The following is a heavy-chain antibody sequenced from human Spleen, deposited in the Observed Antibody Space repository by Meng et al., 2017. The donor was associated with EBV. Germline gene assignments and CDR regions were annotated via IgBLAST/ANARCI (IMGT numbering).Heavy chain of an antibody. CDR3: ARQWVGDTLGFYDS. CDR2: VYDSGHT. J-gene: IGHJ4*02. V-gene: IGHV4-39*01. Sequence: QVQLKGSGPGLVKLSETLHLPCTVLGGSISGSSYDWGWIRQTPERGLDWIGSVYDSGHTYYNPSLKGRVTISVETSTNQFSLKMSVVSAADTAKYYCARQWVGDTLGFYDSWGQGTLVTVSS. CDR1: GGSISGSSYD. D-gene: IGHD1-26*01.